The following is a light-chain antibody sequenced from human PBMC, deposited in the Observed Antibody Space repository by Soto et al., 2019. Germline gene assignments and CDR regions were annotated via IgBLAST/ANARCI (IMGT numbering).Light chain of an antibody. V-gene: IGKV2-28*01. J-gene: IGKJ1*01. CDR1: QSLLYTNGYNY. Sequence: DIVMTQSPLSLPVTPGEPASISCRSSQSLLYTNGYNYVDWYLQKPGQPPQLLIYLVSNRASGVPDRFSGSGSGTDFTLKISRVEAEDVGVYYCMQPLQTPWTFGQGTKVEIK. CDR2: LVS. CDR3: MQPLQTPWT.